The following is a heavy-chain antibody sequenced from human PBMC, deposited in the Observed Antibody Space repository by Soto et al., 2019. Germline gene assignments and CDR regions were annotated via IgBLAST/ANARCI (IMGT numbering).Heavy chain of an antibody. D-gene: IGHD3-10*01. Sequence: SETLSLTCAVYGGSFSGSYWSRIRQPRGKRLEWIGEINHSGSTNYNPSLRSRVTISVDTSKNQFSLKLSSVTAADTAVYYCARGRYYGSGSYYYYYYYYMDVWGKGTTVTVSS. J-gene: IGHJ6*03. V-gene: IGHV4-34*01. CDR1: GGSFSGSY. CDR2: INHSGST. CDR3: ARGRYYGSGSYYYYYYYYMDV.